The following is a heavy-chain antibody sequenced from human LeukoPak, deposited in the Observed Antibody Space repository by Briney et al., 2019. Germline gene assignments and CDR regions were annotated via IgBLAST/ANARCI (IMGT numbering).Heavy chain of an antibody. Sequence: GASVTVSCKASGGTFSSYAISWVRQAPGQGLEWMGGIIPIFGTANYAQKFQGRVTMTRDTSTSTVYMELSSLRSEDTAVYYCARGITIFGVVIIIPSPGFDYWGQGTLVTVSS. CDR2: IIPIFGTA. V-gene: IGHV1-69*05. CDR1: GGTFSSYA. D-gene: IGHD3-3*01. CDR3: ARGITIFGVVIIIPSPGFDY. J-gene: IGHJ4*02.